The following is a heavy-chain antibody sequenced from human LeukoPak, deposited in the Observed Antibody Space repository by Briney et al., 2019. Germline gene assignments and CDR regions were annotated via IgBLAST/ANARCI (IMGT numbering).Heavy chain of an antibody. Sequence: GGSLRLSCAASGFTFSSYAMSWVRQAPGKGLEWVSSISNSGGRTFYTDSVKGRFTISRDNSKITLYLQMNSLRAEDTAVYYCAKSYNGYESKPDYWGQGTLVTVS. V-gene: IGHV3-23*01. J-gene: IGHJ4*02. CDR1: GFTFSSYA. D-gene: IGHD5-12*01. CDR3: AKSYNGYESKPDY. CDR2: ISNSGGRT.